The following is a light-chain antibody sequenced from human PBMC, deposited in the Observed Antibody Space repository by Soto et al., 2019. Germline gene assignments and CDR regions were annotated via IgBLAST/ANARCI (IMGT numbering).Light chain of an antibody. Sequence: DIQMTQSPATLSASVGDRGTITCRASQTISSWLAWYQQKPGKAPKLLIYKASTLKSGVPSRFSGSGSGTEFTLTISSLQPDDFATYYCQPYNSYSEAFGQGTKVDI. CDR2: KAS. CDR3: QPYNSYSEA. CDR1: QTISSW. V-gene: IGKV1-5*03. J-gene: IGKJ1*01.